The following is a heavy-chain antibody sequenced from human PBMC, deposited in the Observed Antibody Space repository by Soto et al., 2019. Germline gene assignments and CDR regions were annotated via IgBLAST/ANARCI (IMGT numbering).Heavy chain of an antibody. D-gene: IGHD1-26*01. CDR3: AKDQGNTIVGARRGFDH. CDR1: GFTFSTYA. V-gene: IGHV3-23*01. J-gene: IGHJ4*02. CDR2: ISGSGSGT. Sequence: QSGGSLRLSCAVSGFTFSTYAMNWVRQAPGKGLEWLSLISGSGSGTYYADSVKGRFTISRDNSKKMLYLQMNSLRAEDTAVYYCAKDQGNTIVGARRGFDHWGQGTLVTVSS.